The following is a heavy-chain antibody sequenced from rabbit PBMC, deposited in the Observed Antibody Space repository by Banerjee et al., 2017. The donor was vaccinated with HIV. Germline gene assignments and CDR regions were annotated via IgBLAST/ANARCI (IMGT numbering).Heavy chain of an antibody. D-gene: IGHD1-1*01. J-gene: IGHJ4*01. V-gene: IGHV1S7*01. CDR3: ARDYTGSGGYNFDL. CDR1: GFTISGSYY. CDR2: IYPAKGRT. Sequence: QLVESGGDLVKPGAPLTLTCTASGFTISGSYYMNWVRQAPGKGLEWIGTIYPAKGRTYYASWVNGRFTISSDNAQNMLNLQLDSLTAADTATYFCARDYTGSGGYNFDLWGPGHPRHRL.